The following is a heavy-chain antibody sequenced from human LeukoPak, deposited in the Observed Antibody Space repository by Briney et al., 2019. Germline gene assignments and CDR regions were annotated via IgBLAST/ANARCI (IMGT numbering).Heavy chain of an antibody. CDR2: IYPGDSDT. V-gene: IGHV5-51*01. CDR3: ARGWGYYDSSGYYFFDY. CDR1: GYSFTSYW. D-gene: IGHD3-22*01. J-gene: IGHJ4*02. Sequence: GESLKISCKGSGYSFTSYWIGWVRQMPGRGLEWMGIIYPGDSDTRYSPSFQGQVTISADKSISTAYLQWSSLKASDTAMYYCARGWGYYDSSGYYFFDYWGQGTLVTVSS.